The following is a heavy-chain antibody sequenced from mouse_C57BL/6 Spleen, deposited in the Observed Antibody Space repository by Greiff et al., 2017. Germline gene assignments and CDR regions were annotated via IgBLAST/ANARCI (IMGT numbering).Heavy chain of an antibody. J-gene: IGHJ4*01. CDR1: GFTFSDYG. V-gene: IGHV5-17*01. Sequence: EVKLMESGGGLVKPGGSLKLSCAASGFTFSDYGMHWVRQAPEKGLEWVAYISSGSSTIYYADTVKGRFTISRDNAKNTLFLQMTSLRSEDTAMYYCARPRVYDGYYDAMDYWGQGTSVTVSS. CDR2: ISSGSSTI. CDR3: ARPRVYDGYYDAMDY. D-gene: IGHD2-3*01.